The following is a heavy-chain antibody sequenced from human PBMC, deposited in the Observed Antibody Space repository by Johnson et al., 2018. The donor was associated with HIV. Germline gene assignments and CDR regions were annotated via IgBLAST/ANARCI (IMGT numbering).Heavy chain of an antibody. V-gene: IGHV3-7*03. Sequence: VQLVESGGGLVQPGGSLRLSCGASIFTFSRYWMSWVRQAPGKGLEWVANIKQDGSEKYYVDSVKGRLTISRDNAKNSLYLQVNSLRAEDMTVYYCATPRGRSPHAFDIWGQGTMVTVSS. CDR1: IFTFSRYW. J-gene: IGHJ3*02. CDR2: IKQDGSEK. CDR3: ATPRGRSPHAFDI. D-gene: IGHD3-16*01.